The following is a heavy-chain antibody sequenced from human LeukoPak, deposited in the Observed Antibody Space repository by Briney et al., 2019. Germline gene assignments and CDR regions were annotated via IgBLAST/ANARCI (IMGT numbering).Heavy chain of an antibody. CDR1: GYTFTSYG. V-gene: IGHV1-2*02. J-gene: IGHJ6*02. CDR3: ARATGSEGYSYGLNYYYGMDV. D-gene: IGHD5-18*01. Sequence: GASVKVSCKASGYTFTSYGISWVRQAPGQGLEWMGWIDPNSGGTNYAQKFQGRVTMTRDTSISTAYMELSRLRSDDTAVYYCARATGSEGYSYGLNYYYGMDVWGQGTTVTVSS. CDR2: IDPNSGGT.